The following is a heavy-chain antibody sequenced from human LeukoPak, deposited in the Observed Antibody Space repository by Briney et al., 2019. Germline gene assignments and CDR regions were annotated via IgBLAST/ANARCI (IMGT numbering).Heavy chain of an antibody. D-gene: IGHD1-26*01. CDR2: IDPNDGGT. V-gene: IGHV1-2*06. Sequence: ASVKVSCKASGYTFTGHFIQWVRQAPGQGPEWMGRIDPNDGGTNYAQKFQGRVTMTRDTSISTAYMKLSSLRSGDTAVYYCARGSDSGTPRWFDPWGQGTLVTV. J-gene: IGHJ5*02. CDR3: ARGSDSGTPRWFDP. CDR1: GYTFTGHF.